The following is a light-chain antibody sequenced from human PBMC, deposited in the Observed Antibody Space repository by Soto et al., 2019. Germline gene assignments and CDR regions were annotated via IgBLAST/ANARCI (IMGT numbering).Light chain of an antibody. Sequence: EIVLTQSPATLSVSPGERATLSCRASQSVSSNLAWYQQKPGQAPRLLIYGASTRATGTPARFSGSWSGTEFTLTISSVQSEDLAVFYCLQYNNWWTFGQGTKVDIK. V-gene: IGKV3-15*01. CDR2: GAS. CDR1: QSVSSN. CDR3: LQYNNWWT. J-gene: IGKJ1*01.